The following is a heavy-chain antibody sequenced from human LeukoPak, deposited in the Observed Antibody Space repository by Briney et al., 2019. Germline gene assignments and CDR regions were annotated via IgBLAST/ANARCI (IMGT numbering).Heavy chain of an antibody. Sequence: ASVKVSCKASGYIFKNKAISWVRQAPGQGLEWMGWINPNSGGTNYAQRFQGRVTMTRDTSISTAYMELSGLRSDDTAVYYCARGVVTATFYYYMDVWGKGTMVTVSS. CDR1: GYIFKNKA. J-gene: IGHJ6*03. CDR2: INPNSGGT. CDR3: ARGVVTATFYYYMDV. V-gene: IGHV1-2*02. D-gene: IGHD2-21*02.